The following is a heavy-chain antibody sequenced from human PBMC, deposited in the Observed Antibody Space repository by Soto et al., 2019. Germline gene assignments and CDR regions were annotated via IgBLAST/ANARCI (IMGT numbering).Heavy chain of an antibody. Sequence: GASVKVSCKASGYTFTSYGISWVRQAPGQGLEWMGWISAYNGNTNYAQKLQGRVTMTTDTSTSTAYMELRSLRSDDTAVYCCARVRAYSGYDSCFDYWGQGTLVTVSS. CDR1: GYTFTSYG. D-gene: IGHD5-12*01. CDR3: ARVRAYSGYDSCFDY. J-gene: IGHJ4*02. CDR2: ISAYNGNT. V-gene: IGHV1-18*01.